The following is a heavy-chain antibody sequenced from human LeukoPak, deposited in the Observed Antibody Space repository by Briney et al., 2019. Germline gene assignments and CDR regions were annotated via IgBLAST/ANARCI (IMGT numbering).Heavy chain of an antibody. J-gene: IGHJ4*02. CDR2: ISGSGGST. CDR1: GFTFSTYG. Sequence: GGSLRLSCVASGFTFSTYGMSWVRQAPGKGLEWVSSISGSGGSTNYADSVKGRFTISRDNSKNTLYLQMNSLRDEDTAVYYCAKSSYYDSSGYYREYYFDFWGQGTLVTVSS. V-gene: IGHV3-23*01. CDR3: AKSSYYDSSGYYREYYFDF. D-gene: IGHD3-22*01.